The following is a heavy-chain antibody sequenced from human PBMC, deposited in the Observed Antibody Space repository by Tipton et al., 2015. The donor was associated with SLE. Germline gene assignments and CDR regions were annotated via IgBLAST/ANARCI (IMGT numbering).Heavy chain of an antibody. CDR1: GFTFSSYA. V-gene: IGHV3-7*05. J-gene: IGHJ2*01. CDR3: AREAGWYFDL. CDR2: IKQDGSEK. Sequence: SLRLSCAASGFTFSSYAMHWVRQAPGKGLEWVANIKQDGSEKYYVDSVKGRFTISRDNAKNSLYLQMNSLRAEDTAVYYCAREAGWYFDLWGRGTLVTVSS.